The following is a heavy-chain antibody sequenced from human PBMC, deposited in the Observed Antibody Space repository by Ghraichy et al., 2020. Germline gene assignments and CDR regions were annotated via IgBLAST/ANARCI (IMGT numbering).Heavy chain of an antibody. J-gene: IGHJ4*02. V-gene: IGHV3-9*01. CDR2: ITWNSDNI. Sequence: GGSLRLSCAASGFSFFEYAMHWVRQAPGKGLEWVSGITWNSDNIGYADSVEGRFTISRDNAKNSLYLQMSSLRAEDTAIYYCAKIRRECRKNRCAPEGYFDYWGLGVLVTVSS. CDR3: AKIRRECRKNRCAPEGYFDY. CDR1: GFSFFEYA. D-gene: IGHD2/OR15-2a*01.